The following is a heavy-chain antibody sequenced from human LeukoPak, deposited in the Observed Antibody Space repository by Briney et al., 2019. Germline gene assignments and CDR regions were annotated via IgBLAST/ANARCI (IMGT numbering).Heavy chain of an antibody. D-gene: IGHD3-10*01. V-gene: IGHV3-21*01. CDR1: GFTFSSYE. Sequence: GGSLRLSCAASGFTFSSYEMNWVRQAPGKGLEWVSSISSSSSYIYYADSVKGRFTISRDNAKNSLYLQMNSLRAEDTAVYYCAREETGLWFGELLSFFDYWGQGTLVTVSS. CDR2: ISSSSSYI. CDR3: AREETGLWFGELLSFFDY. J-gene: IGHJ4*02.